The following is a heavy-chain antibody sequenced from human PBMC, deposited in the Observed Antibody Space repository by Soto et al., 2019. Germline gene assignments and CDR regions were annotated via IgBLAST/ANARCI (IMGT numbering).Heavy chain of an antibody. CDR1: GFTFSSDS. V-gene: IGHV3-48*01. Sequence: PGGSLRLSCAASGFTFSSDSMNWVRQAPGKGLEWVSYISSSSSTIYYADSVKGRFTISRDNAKNSLYLQMNSLRAEDTAVYYCARDRWGDYGDYYYYYYMDVWGKGTTVTV. D-gene: IGHD4-17*01. CDR3: ARDRWGDYGDYYYYYYMDV. CDR2: ISSSSSTI. J-gene: IGHJ6*03.